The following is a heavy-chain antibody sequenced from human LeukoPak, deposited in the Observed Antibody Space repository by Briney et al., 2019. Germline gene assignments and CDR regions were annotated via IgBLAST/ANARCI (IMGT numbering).Heavy chain of an antibody. D-gene: IGHD3-3*01. CDR1: GFTVSRNY. J-gene: IGHJ6*02. V-gene: IGHV3-53*01. CDR3: ARTTQTYYDFWSGYYRRASDYYGMDV. CDR2: IYRGGST. Sequence: GGSLRLSCAASGFTVSRNYMSWVRQAPGKGLEWVSVIYRGGSTYYSDSVKGRFTISRDNSKNTLYLQMNSLRAEDTAVYYCARTTQTYYDFWSGYYRRASDYYGMDVWAKGPRSPSP.